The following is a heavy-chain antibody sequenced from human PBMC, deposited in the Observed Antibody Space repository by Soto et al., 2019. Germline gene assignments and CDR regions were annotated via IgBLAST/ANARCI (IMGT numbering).Heavy chain of an antibody. CDR3: AHSRCGGDCLQSYSSHYYYGMDV. Sequence: QITLKESGPTLVKPTQTLTLTCTFSGFSLNTGGVGVGWIRQPPGEALEWLALIYWDNDKRYSPSLESRLTITQDTSKYQVVLTMTNMDPVDTATYYCAHSRCGGDCLQSYSSHYYYGMDVWGQGTTVTVSS. D-gene: IGHD2-21*02. CDR2: IYWDNDK. V-gene: IGHV2-5*02. CDR1: GFSLNTGGVG. J-gene: IGHJ6*02.